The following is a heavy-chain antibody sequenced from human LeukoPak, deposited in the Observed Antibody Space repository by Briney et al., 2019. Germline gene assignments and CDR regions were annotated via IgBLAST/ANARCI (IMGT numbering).Heavy chain of an antibody. D-gene: IGHD6-19*01. CDR3: AKDLVSGVAGFTFDY. Sequence: PGGSLRPSCEASGISLRNYDMSWVRQAPGKGLEWVSGISGNGVTTYYADSVKGRFTISRDNSENTLHLQMNSLRAEDTAVYYCAKDLVSGVAGFTFDYWGQGTLVTVSS. V-gene: IGHV3-23*01. CDR1: GISLRNYD. CDR2: ISGNGVTT. J-gene: IGHJ4*02.